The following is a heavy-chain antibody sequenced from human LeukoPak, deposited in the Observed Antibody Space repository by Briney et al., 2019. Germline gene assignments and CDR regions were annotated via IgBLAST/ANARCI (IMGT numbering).Heavy chain of an antibody. CDR1: GDSVSSNSAA. D-gene: IGHD4-11*01. CDR2: TYYRSKWYN. CDR3: ARKGTVTTPFDY. J-gene: IGHJ4*02. V-gene: IGHV6-1*01. Sequence: SQTLSLTCAISGDSVSSNSAAWNWIRQSPSRGLEWLGRTYYRSKWYNDYAESVKSRITINSDTSKNRFSLHLNSVTPEDTAVYYCARKGTVTTPFDYWGQGNLVTVSS.